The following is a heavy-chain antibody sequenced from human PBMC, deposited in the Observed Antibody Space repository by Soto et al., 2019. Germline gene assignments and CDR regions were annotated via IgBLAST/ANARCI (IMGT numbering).Heavy chain of an antibody. CDR1: GGSISSSSYY. J-gene: IGHJ5*02. CDR2: IYYSGST. Sequence: PSETLSLTGTVSGGSISSSSYYWGWIRQPPGKGLEWIGSIYYSGSTYYNPSLKSRVTISVDTSKNQFSLKLSSVTAADTAVYYCVRVSRDCSGGSCPYNWFDPWGQGTLVTVSS. D-gene: IGHD2-15*01. CDR3: VRVSRDCSGGSCPYNWFDP. V-gene: IGHV4-39*01.